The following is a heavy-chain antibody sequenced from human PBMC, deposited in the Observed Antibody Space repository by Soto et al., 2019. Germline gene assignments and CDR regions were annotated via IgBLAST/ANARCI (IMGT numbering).Heavy chain of an antibody. D-gene: IGHD2-15*01. V-gene: IGHV4-34*01. CDR1: GGCFSGYY. Sequence: SETLSLTCAVEGGCFSGYYWSGIRQTPEKGLEWIGEINHSGSTNYNPSLKSRVTISVYTSKNQFSLKLSSVTAADTAVYYCAIGLDCSGGSCYSTSPYFDYWGQGTLVTVSS. J-gene: IGHJ4*02. CDR3: AIGLDCSGGSCYSTSPYFDY. CDR2: INHSGST.